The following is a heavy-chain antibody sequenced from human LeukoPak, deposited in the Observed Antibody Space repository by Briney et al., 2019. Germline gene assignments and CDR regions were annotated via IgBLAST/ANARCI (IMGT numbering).Heavy chain of an antibody. CDR3: ARGGFEGYSSSTYFDY. CDR1: GYTFTSYA. V-gene: IGHV1-3*02. J-gene: IGHJ4*02. D-gene: IGHD6-6*01. CDR2: SNAGNGNT. Sequence: ASVKVSCKASGYTFTSYAMHWVRQAPGQRLEWMGWSNAGNGNTKYSQEFQGRVTITRDTSASTAYMELSSLRSEDMAVYYCARGGFEGYSSSTYFDYWGQGTLVTVSS.